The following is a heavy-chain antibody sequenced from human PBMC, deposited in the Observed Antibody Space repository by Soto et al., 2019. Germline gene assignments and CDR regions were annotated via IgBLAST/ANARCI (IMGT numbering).Heavy chain of an antibody. V-gene: IGHV3-23*01. D-gene: IGHD3-9*01. Sequence: GGSLRLSCAASGFTFSSYAMSWVRQAPGKGLEWVSAISGSGGSTYYADSVKGRFTISRDNSKNTLYLQMNSLRAEDTAVYYCAVRVLVYFDWPTPFLDNWGQGTLVTVSS. CDR3: AVRVLVYFDWPTPFLDN. J-gene: IGHJ4*02. CDR1: GFTFSSYA. CDR2: ISGSGGST.